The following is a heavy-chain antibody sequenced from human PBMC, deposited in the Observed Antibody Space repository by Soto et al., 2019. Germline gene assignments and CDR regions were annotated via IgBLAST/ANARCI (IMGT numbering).Heavy chain of an antibody. J-gene: IGHJ4*02. Sequence: QVQLVQSGAEVKKPGASVKVSCKTSGYTFTNYDVNWVRQATGQGLEWVGGMNAKRGYTGHAPKFQGRVTMTRDTSLRTAYMELSGLTSEDSAVYYCARTAGDLDYWGQGTLVTVSS. CDR1: GYTFTNYD. D-gene: IGHD4-17*01. CDR3: ARTAGDLDY. CDR2: MNAKRGYT. V-gene: IGHV1-8*01.